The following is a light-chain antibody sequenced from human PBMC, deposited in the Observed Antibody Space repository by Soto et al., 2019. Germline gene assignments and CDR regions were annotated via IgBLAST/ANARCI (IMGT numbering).Light chain of an antibody. J-gene: IGLJ1*01. CDR2: EDS. CDR3: CSYAGSNTFV. CDR1: SSDVGNYNL. Sequence: QSALTQPASVSGSPGQSITISCTGTSSDVGNYNLVSWYQQHPAKAPKLMTYEDSKRPSGVSNRFSGSKSGNTASLTISGLQAEDEADYYCCSYAGSNTFVFGTGIKVTVL. V-gene: IGLV2-23*01.